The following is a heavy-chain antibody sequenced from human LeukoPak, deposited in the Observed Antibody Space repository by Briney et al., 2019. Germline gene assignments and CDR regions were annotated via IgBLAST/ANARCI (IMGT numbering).Heavy chain of an antibody. Sequence: PGGFLRLSCAASGFTFSSYGMHWVRQAPGKGLEWVAVISYDGSNKYYADSVKGRFTISRDNSKNTLYLQMNSLRAEDTAVYYCAKDLRYFDWFDYWGQGTLVTVSS. CDR3: AKDLRYFDWFDY. CDR2: ISYDGSNK. D-gene: IGHD3-9*01. J-gene: IGHJ4*02. V-gene: IGHV3-30*18. CDR1: GFTFSSYG.